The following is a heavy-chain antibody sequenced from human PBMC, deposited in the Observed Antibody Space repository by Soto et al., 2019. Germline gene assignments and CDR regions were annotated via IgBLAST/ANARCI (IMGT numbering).Heavy chain of an antibody. Sequence: GASVKVSCKASGYTFTSYGISWVRQAPGQGLEWMGWISAYNGNTNYAQKLQGRVTMTTDTSTSTAYMELRSLRSDDTAVYYCARDAPSSYYDFWSGHPADYWGQGTLVTVS. CDR3: ARDAPSSYYDFWSGHPADY. CDR1: GYTFTSYG. J-gene: IGHJ4*02. CDR2: ISAYNGNT. V-gene: IGHV1-18*01. D-gene: IGHD3-3*01.